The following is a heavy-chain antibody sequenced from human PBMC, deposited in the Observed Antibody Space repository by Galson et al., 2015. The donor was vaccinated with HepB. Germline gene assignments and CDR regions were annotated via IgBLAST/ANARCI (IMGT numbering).Heavy chain of an antibody. CDR2: ISRSSSYI. CDR3: ARELVPAAYYYYGMDV. J-gene: IGHJ6*02. D-gene: IGHD2-2*01. V-gene: IGHV3-21*01. Sequence: SLRLSCAASGFTFSSYSMNWVRQAPGKGLEWVSSISRSSSYIYYADSVKSRFTISRDNSKNTLYLQMNSLRAEDTAVYYCARELVPAAYYYYGMDVWGQGTTVTVSS. CDR1: GFTFSSYS.